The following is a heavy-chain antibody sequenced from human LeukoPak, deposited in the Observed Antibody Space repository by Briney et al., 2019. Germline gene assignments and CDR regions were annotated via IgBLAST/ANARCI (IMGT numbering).Heavy chain of an antibody. Sequence: SETLSLTCTVSGGSISSSSYYWGWIRQPPGKGLEWIGSIYYSGSTYYNPSLKSRATISVDTSKNQFSLKLSSVTAADTAVYYCARLDRGTFWGQGTLVTVSS. CDR1: GGSISSSSYY. V-gene: IGHV4-39*01. CDR3: ARLDRGTF. D-gene: IGHD2-2*03. CDR2: IYYSGST. J-gene: IGHJ4*02.